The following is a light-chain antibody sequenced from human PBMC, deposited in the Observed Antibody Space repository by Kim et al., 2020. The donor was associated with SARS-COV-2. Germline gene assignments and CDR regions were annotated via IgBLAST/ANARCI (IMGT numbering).Light chain of an antibody. CDR1: QSVSSNY. CDR3: QQYGSSPRT. CDR2: GAS. J-gene: IGKJ2*01. V-gene: IGKV3-20*01. Sequence: EIVLTQSPGTLSLSPGERATLSCRASQSVSSNYLGWYQQKPGQAPRLLIYGASSRATGIPDRFSGSGSVTDFSLTISRLEPEDFAVYYCQQYGSSPRTCGQGTKLEIK.